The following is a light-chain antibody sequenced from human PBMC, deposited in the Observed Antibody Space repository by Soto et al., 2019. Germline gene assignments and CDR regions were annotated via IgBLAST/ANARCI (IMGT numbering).Light chain of an antibody. CDR3: QQYKNWPPLT. CDR2: GAS. J-gene: IGKJ4*01. CDR1: QSVSSN. V-gene: IGKV3-15*01. Sequence: EIVMTQSPATLSVSPGERATLSCRASQSVSSNLAWYQQKPGQAPRLLISGASTRATGIPAKFSGSGSGTEFTLTISSLQSEDFAVYYCQQYKNWPPLTFGGGTKVEIK.